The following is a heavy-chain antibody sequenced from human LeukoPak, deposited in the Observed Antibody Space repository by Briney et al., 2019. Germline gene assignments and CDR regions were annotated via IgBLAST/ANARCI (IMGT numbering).Heavy chain of an antibody. CDR3: ARLGPYYGDLDWKFDL. CDR2: IKRDGSEK. CDR1: GFTFSSYS. Sequence: GGSLRLSCAASGFTFSSYSMSWVRQAPGKGLEWVANIKRDGSEKYYVDSVKGRFTISRDNAKNSLYLQMNSLRAEDTAVYYCARLGPYYGDLDWKFDLWGRGTLVTVSS. D-gene: IGHD4-17*01. J-gene: IGHJ2*01. V-gene: IGHV3-7*01.